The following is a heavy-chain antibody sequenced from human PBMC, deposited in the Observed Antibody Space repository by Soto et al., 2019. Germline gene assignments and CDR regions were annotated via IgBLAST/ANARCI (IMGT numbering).Heavy chain of an antibody. CDR2: LYYGRSA. V-gene: IGHV4-59*01. CDR1: GDSISSYY. Sequence: QVQLQESGPDLVKPSETLSLTCAVSGDSISSYYCMWIRQPPGKGLESIGYLYYGRSANYTPSLKRRITLSVDTSTNQWSLPLSSMTAADTAVYYCALRSMAVVPEYWGQGTLVTVSS. J-gene: IGHJ4*02. D-gene: IGHD3-22*01. CDR3: ALRSMAVVPEY.